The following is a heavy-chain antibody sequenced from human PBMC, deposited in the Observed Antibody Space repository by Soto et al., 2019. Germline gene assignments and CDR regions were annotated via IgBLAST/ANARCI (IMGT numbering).Heavy chain of an antibody. D-gene: IGHD6-19*01. CDR2: ISYDGSNK. V-gene: IGHV3-30*18. CDR1: GFTFSSYG. CDR3: AKDPYSSGWFDFDY. J-gene: IGHJ4*02. Sequence: QVQLVESGGGVVQPGRSLRLSCAASGFTFSSYGMHWVPQVPARGLGGVAVISYDGSNKNYADSVKGRFTISRDNSKNTLYLQMNSLRAEDTAVYYCAKDPYSSGWFDFDYWGQGTLVTVSS.